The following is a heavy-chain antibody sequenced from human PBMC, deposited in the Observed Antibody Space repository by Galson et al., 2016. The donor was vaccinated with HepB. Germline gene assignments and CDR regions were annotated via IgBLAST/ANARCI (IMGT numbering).Heavy chain of an antibody. D-gene: IGHD5-24*01. V-gene: IGHV3-33*06. CDR1: GFRLSDYG. CDR2: IWYDESEK. CDR3: AKDPEVRKATKYYFEY. J-gene: IGHJ4*02. Sequence: SLRLSCAVSGFRLSDYGMHWVRQTPDKGLEWLSVIWYDESEKYYADSVKGRFTISRDNSKNTLYLQMHSLRVEDTGMYYCAKDPEVRKATKYYFEYWGLGTLVTGSS.